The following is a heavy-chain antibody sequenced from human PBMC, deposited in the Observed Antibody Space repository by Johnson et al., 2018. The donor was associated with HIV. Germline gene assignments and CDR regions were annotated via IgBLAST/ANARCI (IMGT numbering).Heavy chain of an antibody. CDR3: AREISRYYYDYAAFDL. D-gene: IGHD3-22*01. CDR1: GFTFSDYY. CDR2: ISSSGSTI. Sequence: QVLLLESGGGLVKSGGSLRLSCAASGFTFSDYYMSWISQAPGKGLEWVSYISSSGSTIYYADSVKGRFTISRDNAKNSLYLQMNSLRADDTALYYCAREISRYYYDYAAFDLWGQGTTVTVSS. V-gene: IGHV3-11*01. J-gene: IGHJ3*01.